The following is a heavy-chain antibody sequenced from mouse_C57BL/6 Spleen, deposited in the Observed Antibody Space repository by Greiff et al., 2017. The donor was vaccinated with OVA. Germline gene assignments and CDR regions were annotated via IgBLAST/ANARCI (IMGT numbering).Heavy chain of an antibody. Sequence: VMLVESGPGLVQPSQSLSITCTVSGFSFTSYGVRWVRQSPGKGLEWLGVIWSGGSTDYNAAFISRLSISKDNSKSQVFFKMNSLQADDTAIYYCARKGDYDDAMDYWGQGTSVTVSS. D-gene: IGHD2-4*01. J-gene: IGHJ4*01. CDR1: GFSFTSYG. V-gene: IGHV2-2*01. CDR2: IWSGGST. CDR3: ARKGDYDDAMDY.